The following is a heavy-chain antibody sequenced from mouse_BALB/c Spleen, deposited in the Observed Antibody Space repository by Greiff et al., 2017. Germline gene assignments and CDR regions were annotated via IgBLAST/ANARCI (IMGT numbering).Heavy chain of an antibody. CDR3: ARGWYYGSSYYAMDY. CDR1: GFTFSSYA. J-gene: IGHJ4*01. Sequence: EVKVEESGGGLVKPGGSLKLSCAASGFTFSSYAMSWVRQTPEKRLEWVASISSGGSTYYPDSVKGRFTISRDNARNILYLQMSSLRSEDTAMYYCARGWYYGSSYYAMDYWGQGTSVTVSS. CDR2: ISSGGST. D-gene: IGHD1-1*01. V-gene: IGHV5-6-5*01.